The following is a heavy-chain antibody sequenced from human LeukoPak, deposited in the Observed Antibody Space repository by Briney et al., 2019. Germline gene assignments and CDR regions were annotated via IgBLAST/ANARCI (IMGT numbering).Heavy chain of an antibody. Sequence: PGRSLRLSCTASGFTFGDYVMSWVRQAPGKGLEWVGFIRTKAYGSTTQYAASVKGRFTISRDDSINVAYLEMNSLQNEDTAMYYCNRGLSYYASGSYLYWGQGTLVTVSS. V-gene: IGHV3-49*04. D-gene: IGHD3-10*01. CDR1: GFTFGDYV. J-gene: IGHJ4*02. CDR3: NRGLSYYASGSYLY. CDR2: IRTKAYGSTT.